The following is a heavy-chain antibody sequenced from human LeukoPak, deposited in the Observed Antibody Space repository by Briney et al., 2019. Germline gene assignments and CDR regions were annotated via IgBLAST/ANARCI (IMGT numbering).Heavy chain of an antibody. Sequence: PGGSLRLSCAASGFTFSSYGMSWVRQAPGKGLEWVSGISWNSGSIGYADSVKGRFTISRDNAKNSLYLQMNSLRAEDTALYYCAKDIGSGSYYKGAYYFDYWGQGTLVTVSS. V-gene: IGHV3-9*01. CDR1: GFTFSSYG. CDR3: AKDIGSGSYYKGAYYFDY. D-gene: IGHD3-10*01. CDR2: ISWNSGSI. J-gene: IGHJ4*02.